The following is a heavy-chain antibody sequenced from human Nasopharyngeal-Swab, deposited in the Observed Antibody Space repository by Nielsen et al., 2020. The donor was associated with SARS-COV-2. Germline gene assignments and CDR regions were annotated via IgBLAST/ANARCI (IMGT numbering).Heavy chain of an antibody. CDR2: VNSDGSWT. CDR1: GFSLSSYW. CDR3: ARDFDAADGS. Sequence: GGSLRLSCAASGFSLSSYWMHWVRQAPGNGLVWVSRVNSDGSWTYYADSVKGRFTISRDNAKNTVFLQMNSLRGEDTAVYYCARDFDAADGSWGQGTLVTVSS. D-gene: IGHD6-13*01. V-gene: IGHV3-74*01. J-gene: IGHJ5*02.